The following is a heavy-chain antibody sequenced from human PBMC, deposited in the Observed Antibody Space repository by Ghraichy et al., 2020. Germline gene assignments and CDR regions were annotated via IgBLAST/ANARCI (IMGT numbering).Heavy chain of an antibody. Sequence: VSYISSGGTTIYYADSVKGRFTISRDNAKNSLYLQMNSLRAEDTAVYYCTREDVNWSDPWGQVSLVTGS. J-gene: IGHJ5*02. CDR3: TREDVNWSDP. CDR2: ISSGGTTI. V-gene: IGHV3-48*03.